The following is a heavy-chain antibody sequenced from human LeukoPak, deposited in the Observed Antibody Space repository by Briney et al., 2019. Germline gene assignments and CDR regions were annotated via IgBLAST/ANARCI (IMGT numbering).Heavy chain of an antibody. CDR2: IHTSGTT. CDR1: GGSITRGGYS. D-gene: IGHD2-2*01. CDR3: ARTLMPSIHEALHI. V-gene: IGHV4-61*02. J-gene: IGHJ3*02. Sequence: KPSQTLSLTCTVSGGSITRGGYSWNWIRQPAGKGLEWIGRIHTSGTTNYNPSLKSRVTFSVDTSKNHFSLNLSSVTAADTAIYYCARTLMPSIHEALHIWGQGTTVTVSS.